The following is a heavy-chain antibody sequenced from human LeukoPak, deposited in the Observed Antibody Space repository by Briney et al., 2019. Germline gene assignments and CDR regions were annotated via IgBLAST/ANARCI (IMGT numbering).Heavy chain of an antibody. D-gene: IGHD2-2*01. J-gene: IGHJ4*02. Sequence: PSVTLSLTCAVYGGSFSGYYWSWIRQPPGKGLEWIGEINHSGSTNYNPSLKSRVTISVDTSKNQFSLKLSSVTAADTAVYYCARELLVPAARSGYFEYWGQGTLVTVSS. CDR2: INHSGST. V-gene: IGHV4-34*01. CDR1: GGSFSGYY. CDR3: ARELLVPAARSGYFEY.